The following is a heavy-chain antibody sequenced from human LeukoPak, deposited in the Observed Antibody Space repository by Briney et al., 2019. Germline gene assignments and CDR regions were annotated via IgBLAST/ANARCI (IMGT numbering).Heavy chain of an antibody. V-gene: IGHV3-15*01. D-gene: IGHD1-26*01. CDR3: TTEVGAFDY. CDR2: IKSKTGGGTT. Sequence: PGGSLRLSCAASGFTFSNAWMSWVRQAPGQGLEWVGRIKSKTGGGTTDYAAPVKGRFTISRDDSKNKLYLQLNSLNTEDTAVYYCTTEVGAFDYWGQGTLVTVSS. CDR1: GFTFSNAW. J-gene: IGHJ4*02.